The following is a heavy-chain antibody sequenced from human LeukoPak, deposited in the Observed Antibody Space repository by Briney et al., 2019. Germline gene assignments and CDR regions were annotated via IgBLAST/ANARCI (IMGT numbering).Heavy chain of an antibody. V-gene: IGHV1-8*03. D-gene: IGHD2-2*01. CDR2: MNPANGNT. J-gene: IGHJ5*02. CDR1: GYTFTSYD. CDR3: ARVGSSPISCHTWFDP. Sequence: ASVKVSCKASGYTFTSYDMHWVRQATGQGLEWMGWMNPANGNTVYARKFQGRVTITRDISISTAYMELSSLRSEDTAVYYCARVGSSPISCHTWFDPWGQGTLDTVSS.